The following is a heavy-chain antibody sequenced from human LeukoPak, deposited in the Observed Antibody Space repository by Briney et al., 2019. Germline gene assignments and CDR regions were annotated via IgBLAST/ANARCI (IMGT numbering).Heavy chain of an antibody. Sequence: PGGSLRLSCAASGFTFSSYSMNWVRQAPGKGLEWVSSISSSSSYIYYADSVKGRFAISRDNAKNSLYLQMNSLRAEDTAVYYCARDPTERNVLRYFDPYGKGLNYFDYWGQGTLVTVSS. CDR3: ARDPTERNVLRYFDPYGKGLNYFDY. CDR1: GFTFSSYS. CDR2: ISSSSSYI. D-gene: IGHD3-9*01. J-gene: IGHJ4*02. V-gene: IGHV3-21*01.